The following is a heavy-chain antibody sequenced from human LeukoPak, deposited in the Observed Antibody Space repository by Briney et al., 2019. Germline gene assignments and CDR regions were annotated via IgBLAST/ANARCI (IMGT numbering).Heavy chain of an antibody. J-gene: IGHJ6*03. CDR3: ATQAYSSSWYYYYYYYMDV. Sequence: GGSLRLSCAASGFTFSTYSMNWVRQAPGKGLEWVSSISSSSSFMYYADSVKGRFTISRDNAKNSLYLQMNSLRAEDTAVYYCATQAYSSSWYYYYYYYMDVWGKGTTVTVSS. CDR1: GFTFSTYS. CDR2: ISSSSSFM. D-gene: IGHD6-13*01. V-gene: IGHV3-21*01.